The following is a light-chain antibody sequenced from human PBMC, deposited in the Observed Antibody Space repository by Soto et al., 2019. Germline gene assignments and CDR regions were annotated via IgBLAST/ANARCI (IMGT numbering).Light chain of an antibody. Sequence: DIVMTQSPDSLAVSLGERATINCKSSQSVLYSSNNRNYLAWYQQRPGQPPKLLIYWASTRESGVPDRFSGSGSGTDFTLTISSLQAEDVAVYYCQQYYTTLPTFGPGTKVDI. CDR3: QQYYTTLPT. CDR2: WAS. V-gene: IGKV4-1*01. J-gene: IGKJ3*01. CDR1: QSVLYSSNNRNY.